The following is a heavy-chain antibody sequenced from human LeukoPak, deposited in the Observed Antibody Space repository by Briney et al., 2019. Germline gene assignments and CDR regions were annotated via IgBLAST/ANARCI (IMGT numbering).Heavy chain of an antibody. D-gene: IGHD2-2*01. CDR1: GASISSTNW. J-gene: IGHJ5*02. Sequence: SETLSLTCAISGASISSTNWWIWVRRPPGEGLEWIGEMHHSGRTNYNPSLKSRITISVDKSKNQVFLRLNSVAAADTALYYCARAQEGCSRASCYLEPWGQGTLVTVSS. CDR3: ARAQEGCSRASCYLEP. CDR2: MHHSGRT. V-gene: IGHV4-4*02.